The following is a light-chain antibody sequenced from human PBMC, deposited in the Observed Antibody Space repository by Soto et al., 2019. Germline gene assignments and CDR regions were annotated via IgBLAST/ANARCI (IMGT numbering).Light chain of an antibody. CDR2: GAS. V-gene: IGKV3D-15*01. CDR3: QQYTNWPWT. J-gene: IGKJ1*01. CDR1: QGVSSSY. Sequence: EIVLTQSPGTLSLSPGERATLSCRASQGVSSSYLAWYQQKPGQAPRLLIYGASSRATGIPARFSGSGSGTEFTLTISSLQSEDFAVYYCQQYTNWPWTFGRGTKVDIK.